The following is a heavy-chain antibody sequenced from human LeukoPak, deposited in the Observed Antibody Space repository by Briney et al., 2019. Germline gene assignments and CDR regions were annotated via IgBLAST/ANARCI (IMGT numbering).Heavy chain of an antibody. J-gene: IGHJ3*02. CDR1: GFTFSSYS. CDR2: ISSSSSYI. V-gene: IGHV3-21*01. CDR3: ARDPGGYCSSTSCYPGYDAFDI. Sequence: GGSLRLSCAASGFTFSSYSMNWVRQAPGKGLEWVSSISSSSSYIYYAGSVKGRFTISRDNAKNSLYLQMNSLRAEDTAVYYCARDPGGYCSSTSCYPGYDAFDIWGQGTMVTVSS. D-gene: IGHD2-2*01.